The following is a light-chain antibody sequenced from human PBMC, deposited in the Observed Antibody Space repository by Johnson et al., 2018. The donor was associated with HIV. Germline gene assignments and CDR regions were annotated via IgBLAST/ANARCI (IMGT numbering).Light chain of an antibody. Sequence: QPVLTQPPSVSAAPGQKVTISCSGSSSNIGNNYVSWYQQLPGTAPKLIIYDNNKRPSGIPDRFSGSKSGTSATLGITGLQTGDEADYYCGTWDSSLSAGWVFGTGTKVTVL. V-gene: IGLV1-51*01. J-gene: IGLJ1*01. CDR3: GTWDSSLSAGWV. CDR1: SSNIGNNY. CDR2: DNN.